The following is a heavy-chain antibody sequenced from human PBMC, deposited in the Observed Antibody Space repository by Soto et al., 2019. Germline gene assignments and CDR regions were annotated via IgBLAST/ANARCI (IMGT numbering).Heavy chain of an antibody. D-gene: IGHD3-16*01. Sequence: QLQLQESGPGLVKPSETLSLTCTVSGGSISSSSYYWGWIRQPPGKGLEWIGSIYYSGSTYYNPSLKSRVTISVDTSKNQFSLKLSSVTAADTAVYYCARRAFFMITFGGVIDPWGQGTLVTVSS. CDR2: IYYSGST. CDR1: GGSISSSSYY. CDR3: ARRAFFMITFGGVIDP. V-gene: IGHV4-39*01. J-gene: IGHJ5*02.